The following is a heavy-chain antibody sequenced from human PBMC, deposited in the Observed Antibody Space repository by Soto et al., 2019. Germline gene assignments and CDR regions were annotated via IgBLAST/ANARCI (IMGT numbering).Heavy chain of an antibody. J-gene: IGHJ6*02. V-gene: IGHV1-69*01. CDR3: ARGYCGSTSCQAYYYYYGMDV. CDR1: GGTFSSYA. D-gene: IGHD2-2*01. Sequence: QVQLVQSGAEVKKPGSSVKVSCKASGGTFSSYAISWVRQAPGQGLEWMGGIIPIFGTANYAQKFQGRVTITADESTSTAYMELSSLRSEDTAVYYCARGYCGSTSCQAYYYYYGMDVWGQGTTVTVSS. CDR2: IIPIFGTA.